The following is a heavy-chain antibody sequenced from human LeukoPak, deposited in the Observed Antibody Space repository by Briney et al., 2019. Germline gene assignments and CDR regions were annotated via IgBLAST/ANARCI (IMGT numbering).Heavy chain of an antibody. Sequence: GQLQESGPGLVKLSETLYLTCSASGGSPSSFSWSWIRRTSGKWLAWIGRIYTSGSTNYNPSLKSRVTMSVDTSKNQFSLKLSSVTAADTAVYYCARTAAAGSVNWFDPWGQGTLVTVSS. D-gene: IGHD6-13*01. V-gene: IGHV4-4*07. J-gene: IGHJ5*02. CDR3: ARTAAAGSVNWFDP. CDR2: IYTSGST. CDR1: GGSPSSFS.